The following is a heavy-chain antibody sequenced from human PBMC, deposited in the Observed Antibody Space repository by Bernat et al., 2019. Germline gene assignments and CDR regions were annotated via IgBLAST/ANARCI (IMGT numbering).Heavy chain of an antibody. CDR3: AKSGYCSRTSCYPEDYQYYYMDV. CDR1: GFTFSSYS. Sequence: EVQLVESGGGLVKPGGSLRLSCAASGFTFSSYSMNWVRQAPGKGLEWVSSISSSSSYIYYGDSVKGRFTISRDNAKNSLYLQMSSLRAEDTAVYYCAKSGYCSRTSCYPEDYQYYYMDVWGRGTTVTVS. V-gene: IGHV3-21*01. D-gene: IGHD2-2*01. J-gene: IGHJ6*03. CDR2: ISSSSSYI.